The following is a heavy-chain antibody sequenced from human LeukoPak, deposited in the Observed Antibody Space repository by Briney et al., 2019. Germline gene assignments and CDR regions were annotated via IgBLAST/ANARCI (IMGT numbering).Heavy chain of an antibody. V-gene: IGHV3-30*18. CDR2: ISYDGSNK. Sequence: GRSLRLSCAASGFTFSSYGMHWVRQAPGKGLEWVAVISYDGSNKYYADSVKGRFTISRDNSKNTLYQQMNSLRAEDTAVYYCAKGHCSGGSCYVDYWGQGTLVTVSS. J-gene: IGHJ4*02. D-gene: IGHD2-15*01. CDR3: AKGHCSGGSCYVDY. CDR1: GFTFSSYG.